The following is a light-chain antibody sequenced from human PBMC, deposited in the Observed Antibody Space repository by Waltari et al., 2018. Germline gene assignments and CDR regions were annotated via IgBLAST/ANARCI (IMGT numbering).Light chain of an antibody. CDR2: QAS. J-gene: IGKJ4*01. Sequence: DIQMTQSPSSLSASVGDRVTITCRASENVNNYLNWYQQKPGKAPKLLIYQASTLQSGVPSRVSGSGSGTDYTFTISSLQSEDVATYYCQHGYGTPLTFGGGTKVEIK. CDR3: QHGYGTPLT. CDR1: ENVNNY. V-gene: IGKV1-39*01.